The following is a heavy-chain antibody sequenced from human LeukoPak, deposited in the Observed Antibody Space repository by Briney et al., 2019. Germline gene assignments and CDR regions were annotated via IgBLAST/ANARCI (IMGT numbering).Heavy chain of an antibody. D-gene: IGHD3-22*01. J-gene: IGHJ4*02. Sequence: GGSLRLSCAASGFTVSSNYMSWVRQAPGKGLGWVSVIYSGGSTYHADSVKGRFTISRDNSKNTLYLQMNSLRAEDTAVYYCASTDYDSSGQNYWGQGTLVTVSS. CDR1: GFTVSSNY. CDR2: IYSGGST. CDR3: ASTDYDSSGQNY. V-gene: IGHV3-66*01.